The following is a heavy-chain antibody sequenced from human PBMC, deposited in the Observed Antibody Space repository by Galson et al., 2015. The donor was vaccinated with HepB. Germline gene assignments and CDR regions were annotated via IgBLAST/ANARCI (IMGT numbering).Heavy chain of an antibody. CDR2: IWYDGSNK. V-gene: IGHV3-33*01. J-gene: IGHJ6*02. Sequence: SLRLSCAASGFTFSSYGMHWVRQAPGKGLEWVAVIWYDGSNKYYADSVKGRFTISRDNSKNTLYLQMNSLRAEDTAVYYCARDLTPAYSNYCYYGMDVWGQGTTVTVSS. CDR3: ARDLTPAYSNYCYYGMDV. CDR1: GFTFSSYG. D-gene: IGHD4-11*01.